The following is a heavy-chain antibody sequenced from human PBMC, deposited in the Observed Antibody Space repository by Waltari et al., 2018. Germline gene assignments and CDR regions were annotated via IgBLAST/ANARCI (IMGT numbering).Heavy chain of an antibody. Sequence: QVQLLQWGAGLLKPSETLSLTCGVRGASFHVNSWSWIRQSPGKGLEWIAEIYHDGNANYNPSLRSRVTISVDTSRNQVSLNLTSVTAADTAVYYCARLLIESSGLGWYSFDYWGQGIPVIVS. CDR2: IYHDGNA. V-gene: IGHV4-34*01. CDR1: GASFHVNS. J-gene: IGHJ4*02. D-gene: IGHD6-19*01. CDR3: ARLLIESSGLGWYSFDY.